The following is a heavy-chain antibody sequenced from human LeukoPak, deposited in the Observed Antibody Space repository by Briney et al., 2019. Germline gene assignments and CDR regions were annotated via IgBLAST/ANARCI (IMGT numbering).Heavy chain of an antibody. CDR3: AVRNDYLK. Sequence: HPGGSLRLSCAASGFTFSDYYMSWIRQAPGKGLEWVSAISGSGGSTYYADSVKGRFTISRDNSKNTLYLQMNSLRAEDTAVYYCAVRNDYLKWGQGTLVTVSS. CDR2: ISGSGGST. V-gene: IGHV3-23*01. J-gene: IGHJ4*02. D-gene: IGHD2/OR15-2a*01. CDR1: GFTFSDYY.